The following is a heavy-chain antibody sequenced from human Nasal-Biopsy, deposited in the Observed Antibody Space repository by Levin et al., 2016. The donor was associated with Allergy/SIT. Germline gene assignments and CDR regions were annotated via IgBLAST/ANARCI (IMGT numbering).Heavy chain of an antibody. CDR3: AKRIGLVCSTSSCYFDY. D-gene: IGHD2-2*01. V-gene: IGHV3-23*01. CDR1: GFTFSASP. CDR2: ISHTGMTT. J-gene: IGHJ4*02. Sequence: GESLKISCAASGFTFSASPMTWVRQAPGKGLDWVSSISHTGMTTSYADSVNGRFTVSRDNSQNTLYLEMDSLRAEDTAVYYCAKRIGLVCSTSSCYFDYWGQGTLVTVSS.